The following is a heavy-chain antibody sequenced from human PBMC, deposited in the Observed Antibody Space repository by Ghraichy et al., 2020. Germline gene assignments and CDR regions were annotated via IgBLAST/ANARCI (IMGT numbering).Heavy chain of an antibody. D-gene: IGHD1-26*01. CDR2: IYHSGST. CDR1: GYSISSGYY. CDR3: NSGSSWCFDL. Sequence: SETLSLTCTVSGYSISSGYYWGWIRQPPGKVLEWIGSIYHSGSTYYNPSLKSRVTISVDTSKNQFSLKLTSVTAADTAVYYCNSGSSWCFDLWGRGTLVTVSS. V-gene: IGHV4-38-2*02. J-gene: IGHJ2*01.